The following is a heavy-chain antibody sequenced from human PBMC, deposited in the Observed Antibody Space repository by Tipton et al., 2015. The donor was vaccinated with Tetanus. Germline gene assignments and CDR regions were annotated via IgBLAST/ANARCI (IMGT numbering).Heavy chain of an antibody. CDR2: IKQDGSEK. Sequence: SLRLSCAASGFTLSTCWMSWVRQAPGKGLEWVASIKQDGSEKYYVDSVKGRFTISRDNAKNSLYLLMDSLRAEDTAVYYCARDQIVEQATRDHDYGVDVWGQGTTVTVSS. CDR1: GFTLSTCW. J-gene: IGHJ6*02. V-gene: IGHV3-7*01. CDR3: ARDQIVEQATRDHDYGVDV. D-gene: IGHD3-22*01.